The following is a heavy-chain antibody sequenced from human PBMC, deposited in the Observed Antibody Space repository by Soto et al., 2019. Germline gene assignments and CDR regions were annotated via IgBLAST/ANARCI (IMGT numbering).Heavy chain of an antibody. V-gene: IGHV5-10-1*01. CDR2: IDPSDSYT. D-gene: IGHD3-3*01. CDR1: GYSFTSYW. Sequence: GESLKISCKGSGYSFTSYWISWVRQMPGKGLEWMGRIDPSDSYTNYSPSFQGHVTISADKSISTAYLQWSRLKASDTAMYYCARLTIFGVVPYYYYGMDVWGQGTTVTVSS. CDR3: ARLTIFGVVPYYYYGMDV. J-gene: IGHJ6*01.